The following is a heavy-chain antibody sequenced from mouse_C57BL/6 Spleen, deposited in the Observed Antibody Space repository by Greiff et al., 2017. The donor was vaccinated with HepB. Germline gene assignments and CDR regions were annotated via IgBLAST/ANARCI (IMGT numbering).Heavy chain of an antibody. CDR2: ISDGGSYT. CDR1: GFTFSSYA. J-gene: IGHJ2*01. D-gene: IGHD4-1*01. CDR3: ARDQGTGSFDY. V-gene: IGHV5-4*01. Sequence: DVKLVESGGGLVKPGGSLKLSCAASGFTFSSYAMSWVRQTPEKRLEWVATISDGGSYTYYPDNVKGRFTISRDNAKNNLYLQMSHLKSEDTAMYYCARDQGTGSFDYWGQGTTLTVSS.